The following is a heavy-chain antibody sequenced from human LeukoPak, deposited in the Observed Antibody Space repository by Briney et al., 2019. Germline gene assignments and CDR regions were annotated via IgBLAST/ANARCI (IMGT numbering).Heavy chain of an antibody. D-gene: IGHD1-26*01. CDR2: INHSGST. CDR1: AGSFSGYY. V-gene: IGHV4-34*01. CDR3: ARDSVGDTTLDY. Sequence: SETLSLTCAVYAGSFSGYYWSWIRQPPGKGLEWIGEINHSGSTNHHPSLKSRVTISVDTSKNQFSLKLSSVTAAAAAVYYCARDSVGDTTLDYWGEGTLVTVSS. J-gene: IGHJ4*02.